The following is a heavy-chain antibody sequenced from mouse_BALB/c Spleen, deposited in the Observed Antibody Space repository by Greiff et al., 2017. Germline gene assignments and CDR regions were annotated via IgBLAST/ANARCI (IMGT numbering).Heavy chain of an antibody. V-gene: IGHV5-9-4*01. CDR1: GFTFSSYA. CDR3: ARETTATPGWFAY. D-gene: IGHD1-2*01. J-gene: IGHJ3*01. CDR2: ISSGGSYT. Sequence: EVKLVESGGGLVKPGGSLKLSCAASGFTFSSYAMSWVRQSPEKRLEWVAEISSGGSYTYYPDTVTGRFTISRDNAKNTLYLEMSSLRSEDTAMYYCARETTATPGWFAYWGQGTLVTVSA.